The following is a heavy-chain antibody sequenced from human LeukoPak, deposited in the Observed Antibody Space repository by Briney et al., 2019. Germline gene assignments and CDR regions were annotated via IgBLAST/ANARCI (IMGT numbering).Heavy chain of an antibody. D-gene: IGHD3-9*01. CDR3: ARGDYDILTGYHDY. V-gene: IGHV1-2*02. CDR1: GYTFTGYY. Sequence: GASVKVSCEASGYTFTGYYMHWVRQAPGQGLEWMGWINPNSGGTNYAQKFQGRVTVTRDTSISTVYMELSRLRPDDTAVYFCARGDYDILTGYHDYWGQGTLVTVSS. J-gene: IGHJ4*02. CDR2: INPNSGGT.